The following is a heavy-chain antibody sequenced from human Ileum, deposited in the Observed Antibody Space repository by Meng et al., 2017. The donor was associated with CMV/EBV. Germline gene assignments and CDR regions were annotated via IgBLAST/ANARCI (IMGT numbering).Heavy chain of an antibody. V-gene: IGHV6-1*01. CDR3: ARIARDVAAL. Sequence: CASSGVSVFSNTAAWNWIRQSPARGLEWLGRTYYRSTWYNDYAVSVKGRITISPDTSKNQFFLQLNSVTPEDTAVYYCARIARDVAALWGQGTLVTVSS. CDR2: TYYRSTWYN. J-gene: IGHJ4*02. CDR1: GVSVFSNTAA. D-gene: IGHD2-21*01.